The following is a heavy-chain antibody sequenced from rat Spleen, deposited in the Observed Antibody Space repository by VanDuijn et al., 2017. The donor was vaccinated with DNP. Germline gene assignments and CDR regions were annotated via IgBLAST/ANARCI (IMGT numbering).Heavy chain of an antibody. CDR1: GFTFSNYY. Sequence: EVQLVESGGGLVQPGRSLKLSCAASGFTFSNYYMAWVRQAPTKGLEWVASISDDSGTTYYRDSVKGRFTISRDNAESSLYLQMDSLRSEDTATYYCTTASTEGFAYWGQGTLVTVSS. D-gene: IGHD1-11*01. V-gene: IGHV5-20*01. J-gene: IGHJ3*01. CDR2: ISDDSGTT. CDR3: TTASTEGFAY.